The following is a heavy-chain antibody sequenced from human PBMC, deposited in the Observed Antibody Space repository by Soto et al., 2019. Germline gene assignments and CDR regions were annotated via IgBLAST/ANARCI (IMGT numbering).Heavy chain of an antibody. CDR1: GLSLSTSGVG. CDR3: AHRGIAGGGDSHY. CDR2: IYWDDDK. V-gene: IGHV2-5*02. D-gene: IGHD2-21*02. J-gene: IGHJ4*02. Sequence: QITLKESGPTLVKPTQTLTLTCTFSGLSLSTSGVGVGWIRQPPGKALEWLALIYWDDDKRYSPSLKSRLTITKDTSKNQLVLTMTTMDPVDTATYYCAHRGIAGGGDSHYWGQGTLVTVSS.